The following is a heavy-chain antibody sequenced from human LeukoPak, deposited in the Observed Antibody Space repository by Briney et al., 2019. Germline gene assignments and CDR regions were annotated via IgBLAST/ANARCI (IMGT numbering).Heavy chain of an antibody. CDR1: GGSISSYY. Sequence: AETLSLTCTVSGGSISSYYWSWIRQPPGKALEWIGSILSRGSTPYHPSLKSRVTISVDKSKNQFSLQLNSVTAADTAVYYCARGPYSGSNFDYWGQGTLVTVSS. D-gene: IGHD1-26*01. CDR3: ARGPYSGSNFDY. CDR2: ILSRGST. V-gene: IGHV4-59*01. J-gene: IGHJ4*02.